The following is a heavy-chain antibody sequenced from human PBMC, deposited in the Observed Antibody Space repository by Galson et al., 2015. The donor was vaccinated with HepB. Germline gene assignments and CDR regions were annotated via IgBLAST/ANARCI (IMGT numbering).Heavy chain of an antibody. CDR3: ARVPITAYGGYGGFDY. CDR1: EFAFNNYW. V-gene: IGHV3-7*01. D-gene: IGHD5-12*01. J-gene: IGHJ4*02. CDR2: IKPDGSEE. Sequence: SLRLSCAAYEFAFNNYWMSWVRQAPGKGLEWVANIKPDGSEEYYADSVKGRFIISRDNSKNTLYLQMNSLRAEDTAVYYCARVPITAYGGYGGFDYWGQGTLVTVSS.